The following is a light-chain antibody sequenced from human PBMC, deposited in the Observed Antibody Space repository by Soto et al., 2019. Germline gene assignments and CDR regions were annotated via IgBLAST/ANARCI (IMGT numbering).Light chain of an antibody. CDR3: QQYNNWPRT. Sequence: EIVMTQSPATLSVSPGVRATLSCRASQSVSSNLAWYQQKPGQAPRLLIYGASTRATGIPARFSGSGSGTEFTLTISSLQSEDCAVYYCQQYNNWPRTFGQGTKVEIK. V-gene: IGKV3-15*01. CDR2: GAS. CDR1: QSVSSN. J-gene: IGKJ1*01.